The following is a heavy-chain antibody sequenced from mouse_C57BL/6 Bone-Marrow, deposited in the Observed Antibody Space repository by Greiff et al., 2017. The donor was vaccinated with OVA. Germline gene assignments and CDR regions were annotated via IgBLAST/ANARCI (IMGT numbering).Heavy chain of an antibody. CDR2: IDPENGDT. CDR1: GFNIKDDY. J-gene: IGHJ3*01. CDR3: TRLSFAY. V-gene: IGHV14-4*01. Sequence: DVQLVESGAELVRPGASVKLSCTASGFNIKDDYMHWVKQRPEQGLEWIGWIDPENGDTEYASKFQGKATITADTSSNTAYLQLSSLTSEDTAVYYCTRLSFAYWGQGTLVTVSA.